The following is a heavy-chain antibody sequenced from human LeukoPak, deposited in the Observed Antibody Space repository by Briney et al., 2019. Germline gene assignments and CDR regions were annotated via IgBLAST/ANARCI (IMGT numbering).Heavy chain of an antibody. Sequence: GGSLRLSCAASGFTFDDYAMHWVRHAPGKGLEWVSGISWNSGSIGYADSVKGRFTISRDNAKNSLYLQMNSLRAEDTALYYCAKDRGDYYGSGSTFDYWGQGTLVTVSS. CDR2: ISWNSGSI. CDR3: AKDRGDYYGSGSTFDY. V-gene: IGHV3-9*01. J-gene: IGHJ4*02. CDR1: GFTFDDYA. D-gene: IGHD3-10*01.